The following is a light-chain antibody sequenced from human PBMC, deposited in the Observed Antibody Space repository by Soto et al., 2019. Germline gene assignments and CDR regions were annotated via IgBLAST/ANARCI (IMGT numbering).Light chain of an antibody. CDR3: QQYNSLYT. J-gene: IGKJ2*01. Sequence: EIVMTQSPATLSVSPGERATLSCRASQSVNNNLAWYQQKPGQAPRLLIYGASARATGIPARFSGSGSGTEFTLTISSLQSEDFAVYYCQQYNSLYTFGQGTKLEIK. CDR1: QSVNNN. CDR2: GAS. V-gene: IGKV3-15*01.